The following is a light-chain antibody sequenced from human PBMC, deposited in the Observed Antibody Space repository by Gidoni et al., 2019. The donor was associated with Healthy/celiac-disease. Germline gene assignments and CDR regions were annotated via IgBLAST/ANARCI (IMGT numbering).Light chain of an antibody. Sequence: DAVMTLSPLSLPVTLGQPASISRSSRQSFVHSHVTTYLNWFHQKPGHAPRRLIYKVSKRDSGVPDRFSGSGSGTDFTLKISRVEAEDVGVYYCMQGTDWPRTFGQGTKVDIK. CDR1: QSFVHSHVTTY. J-gene: IGKJ1*01. V-gene: IGKV2-30*02. CDR2: KVS. CDR3: MQGTDWPRT.